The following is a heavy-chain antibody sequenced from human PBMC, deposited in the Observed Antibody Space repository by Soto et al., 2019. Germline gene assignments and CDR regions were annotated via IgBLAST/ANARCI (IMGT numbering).Heavy chain of an antibody. CDR1: GGSISSGGYS. D-gene: IGHD2-2*01. V-gene: IGHV4-30-2*01. Sequence: QLQLQESGSGLVKPSQTLSLTCAVSGGSISSGGYSWSWIRQPPGKGLEWMGYIYHSGSTYYNPSLKSRVTISVDRSKNQFSLKLSSVTAADTALYYCARDKVYCSSTSCINWFDPWGQGTLVTVSS. CDR3: ARDKVYCSSTSCINWFDP. CDR2: IYHSGST. J-gene: IGHJ5*02.